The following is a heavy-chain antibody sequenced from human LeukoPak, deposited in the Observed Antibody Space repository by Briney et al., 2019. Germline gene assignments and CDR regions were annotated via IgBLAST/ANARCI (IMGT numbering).Heavy chain of an antibody. CDR1: GFTFSYYM. Sequence: GGSLRLSCEVSGFTFSYYMMTWVRQAPGEGLEWVANMRTDGSVPSYVDSVKGRFTISRDNAKSSLYLQMNNLRVEDTAVYYCARDKDFTIDYWGQGILVTVSS. V-gene: IGHV3-7*01. J-gene: IGHJ4*02. CDR3: ARDKDFTIDY. CDR2: MRTDGSVP. D-gene: IGHD3-10*01.